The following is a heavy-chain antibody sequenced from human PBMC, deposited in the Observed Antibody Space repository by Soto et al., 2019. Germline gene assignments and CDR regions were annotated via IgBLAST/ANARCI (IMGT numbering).Heavy chain of an antibody. CDR1: GGTFSSYA. Sequence: ASVKVSCKASGGTFSSYAISWVRQAPGQGLEWMGGIIPIFGTANYAQKFQGRVTITADKSTSTAYMELSSLRSEDTAVYYCAGGYYYDSSRYYYHFDAFDIWGQGTMVTVSS. J-gene: IGHJ3*02. D-gene: IGHD3-22*01. CDR2: IIPIFGTA. V-gene: IGHV1-69*06. CDR3: AGGYYYDSSRYYYHFDAFDI.